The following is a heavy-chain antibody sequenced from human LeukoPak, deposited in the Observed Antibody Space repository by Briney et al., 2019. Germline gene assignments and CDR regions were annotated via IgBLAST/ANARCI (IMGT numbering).Heavy chain of an antibody. CDR2: ISPDGGTT. CDR3: ARGAQLTDY. D-gene: IGHD6-13*01. CDR1: GFTFYTYG. Sequence: QSGGSPRLSCAASGFTFYTYGMHWVRQAPGKGLEYVSGISPDGGTTYYANSVKGRFTISRDNSKYMLYLQMGSLTADDMAVYYCARGAQLTDYWGQGTLVTVSS. V-gene: IGHV3-64*01. J-gene: IGHJ4*02.